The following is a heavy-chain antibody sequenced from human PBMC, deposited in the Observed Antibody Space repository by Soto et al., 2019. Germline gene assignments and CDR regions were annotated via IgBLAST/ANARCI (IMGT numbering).Heavy chain of an antibody. Sequence: QLQESGPGLVKPSEPLSLTCSVSGDSISSYFKNWLRQPPGKGLEWIGCIYDDGSTKYNPSLESRVTILLDTSKNEFSLRLRSVTSADTAVYYCVSSRSAIYGDAFDVWGQGTMVTVSS. V-gene: IGHV4-59*03. D-gene: IGHD2-2*01. CDR3: VSSRSAIYGDAFDV. J-gene: IGHJ3*01. CDR1: GDSISSYF. CDR2: IYDDGST.